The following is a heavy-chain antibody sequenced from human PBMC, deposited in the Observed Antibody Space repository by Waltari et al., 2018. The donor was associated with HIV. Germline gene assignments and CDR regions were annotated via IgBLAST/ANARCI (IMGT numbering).Heavy chain of an antibody. CDR1: GYTFSSYG. Sequence: QVQLVESGGGVVQPGRSLRLSCAAAGYTFSSYGMHWVRQSPGKGLGWVAIISYEGSNRYYADAVKGRFTISRDNSKNTLWLQMSSLRAEDTAVYYCAKGGTVYGYYHYFDYWGQGTLVTVSS. D-gene: IGHD5-18*01. CDR2: ISYEGSNR. V-gene: IGHV3-30*18. CDR3: AKGGTVYGYYHYFDY. J-gene: IGHJ4*02.